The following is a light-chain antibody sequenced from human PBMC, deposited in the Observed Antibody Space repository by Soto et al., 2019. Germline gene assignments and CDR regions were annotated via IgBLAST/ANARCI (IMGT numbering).Light chain of an antibody. J-gene: IGKJ4*02. CDR1: QSVRSN. V-gene: IGKV3-15*01. CDR2: DAS. CDR3: QQYNNWPPWT. Sequence: EIVMTQSPVTLSVSPGERATLSCRASQSVRSNLAWYQQKPGQAPRLLMYDASTRATGIPARFSGSGSGTEFTLTISSLQSEDFAVYYCQQYNNWPPWTFGGGTKVDIK.